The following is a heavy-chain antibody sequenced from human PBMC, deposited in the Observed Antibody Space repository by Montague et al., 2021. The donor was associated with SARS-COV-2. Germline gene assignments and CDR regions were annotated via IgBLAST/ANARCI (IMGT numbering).Heavy chain of an antibody. V-gene: IGHV3-7*01. CDR2: IKQDGSEK. J-gene: IGHJ4*02. CDR3: ARGKYDYVWGSYRYGFDY. Sequence: SLRLSCAASGFTFSSYWMSWVRQAPGKGLEWVANIKQDGSEKYYVGSVKGRFTISRDNAKNSLYLQMNSLRAEDTAVYYCARGKYDYVWGSYRYGFDYWGQGTLVTVSS. CDR1: GFTFSSYW. D-gene: IGHD3-16*02.